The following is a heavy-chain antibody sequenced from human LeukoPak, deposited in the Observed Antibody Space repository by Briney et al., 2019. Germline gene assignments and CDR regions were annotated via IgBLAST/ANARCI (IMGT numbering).Heavy chain of an antibody. CDR1: GFTLSTYS. CDR3: VSYDSSGYAFFDL. V-gene: IGHV3-21*01. J-gene: IGHJ4*02. CDR2: ISSGSTYI. D-gene: IGHD3-22*01. Sequence: PGGSLRLSRAASGFTLSTYSMNSVRQAPGKGLEWVSSISSGSTYIFYVDSVKGRFTISRDNAKNSLYLQINSLRAEDASMYDCVSYDSSGYAFFDLWAQGTLVSVSS.